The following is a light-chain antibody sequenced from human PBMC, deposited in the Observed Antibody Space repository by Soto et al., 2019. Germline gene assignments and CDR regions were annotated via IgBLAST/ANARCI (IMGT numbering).Light chain of an antibody. CDR3: HQRSNWPLT. CDR2: DAS. V-gene: IGKV3-11*01. Sequence: EIVLTQSPGTLSLSPGERATLSCRASQSVSSTYLAWYQQKPGQAPRLLIYDASNRAPGIPARFSGSGSETDFTLTISSLEPEDFAVYYCHQRSNWPLTFGGGTKVDI. CDR1: QSVSSTY. J-gene: IGKJ4*01.